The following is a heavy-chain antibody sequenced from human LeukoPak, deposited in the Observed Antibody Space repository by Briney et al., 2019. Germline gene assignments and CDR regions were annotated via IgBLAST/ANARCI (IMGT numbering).Heavy chain of an antibody. CDR1: GYSISSGYY. CDR2: IYHSGST. CDR3: ARVGGSGYSYGYFGYTYYYYYMDV. J-gene: IGHJ6*03. V-gene: IGHV4-38-2*02. Sequence: PSETLSLTCTVSGYSISSGYYWGWIRQPPGKGLEWIGSIYHSGSTYYNPSLKSRVTISVDTSKNQFSLKLSSVTAADTAVYYCARVGGSGYSYGYFGYTYYYYYMDVWGKGTTVTVSS. D-gene: IGHD5-18*01.